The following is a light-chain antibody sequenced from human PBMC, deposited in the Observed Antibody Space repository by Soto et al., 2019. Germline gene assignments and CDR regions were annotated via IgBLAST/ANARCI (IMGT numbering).Light chain of an antibody. J-gene: IGKJ2*01. Sequence: DIQMTQFPSTLSASVGDRVTITFRASQSIRSWLAWYQQKPGKAPKLLIYDGSSLQSGVPSGFSGSGSGTEFTLTINSLQPDDFATYYCQQYSAYPYTFGQGTKVETK. CDR2: DGS. CDR1: QSIRSW. CDR3: QQYSAYPYT. V-gene: IGKV1-5*01.